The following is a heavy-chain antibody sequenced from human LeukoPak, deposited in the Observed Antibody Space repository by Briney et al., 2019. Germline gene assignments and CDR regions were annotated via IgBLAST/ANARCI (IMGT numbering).Heavy chain of an antibody. CDR1: GGSISSYY. V-gene: IGHV4-59*08. D-gene: IGHD3-22*01. CDR2: IYYSGST. Sequence: PSETLSLTCTVSGGSISSYYWSWIRQPPGKGLEWSGYIYYSGSTNYNPSLKSRVTISVDPSKNQFSLKLSSVTAADTAVYYCARQAKYYDSSGYYKALDYWGQGTLVTVSS. CDR3: ARQAKYYDSSGYYKALDY. J-gene: IGHJ4*02.